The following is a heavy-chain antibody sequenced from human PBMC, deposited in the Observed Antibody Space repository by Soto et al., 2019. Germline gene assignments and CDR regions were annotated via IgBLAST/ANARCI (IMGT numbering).Heavy chain of an antibody. V-gene: IGHV4-59*12. CDR2: IYHSGST. Sequence: SETLSLTCTVSGGSISSYYWSWIRQPPGKGLEWIGYIYHSGSTNYNPSLKSRVTISVDRSKNQFSLKLSSVTAADTAVYYCARGMTTVTTFDYWGQGTLVTVS. J-gene: IGHJ4*02. CDR3: ARGMTTVTTFDY. CDR1: GGSISSYY. D-gene: IGHD4-17*01.